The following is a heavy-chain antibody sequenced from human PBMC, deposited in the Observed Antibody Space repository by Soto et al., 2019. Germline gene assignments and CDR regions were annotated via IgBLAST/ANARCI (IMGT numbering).Heavy chain of an antibody. D-gene: IGHD3-10*01. CDR1: GFTFGSYA. J-gene: IGHJ6*03. CDR2: ISQSGGTT. Sequence: VQLLESGGGLVQPGGSLRVSCAASGFTFGSYAMSWVRQAPGKGLEWVSTISQSGGTTYYADSVKGRFTLSRDNSKNTLYLQMNSRRAEDTAVYYCAKYSGNSGGYRVRPYYYYYFMDVWGKGTTVTVSS. V-gene: IGHV3-23*01. CDR3: AKYSGNSGGYRVRPYYYYYFMDV.